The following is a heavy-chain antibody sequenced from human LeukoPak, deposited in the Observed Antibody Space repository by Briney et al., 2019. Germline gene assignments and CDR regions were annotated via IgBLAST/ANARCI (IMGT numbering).Heavy chain of an antibody. V-gene: IGHV3-23*01. Sequence: PGGSLRLSCAASGFTFSNYAMSWVRQAPGVGLEWVSAISGSGGSTYYADSVKGRFTISRDNSKNTLYLQMNSLRAEDTAVYYCAKDPDESGYLFYYFDYWGQGTLVTVSS. CDR2: ISGSGGST. D-gene: IGHD3-3*01. J-gene: IGHJ4*02. CDR3: AKDPDESGYLFYYFDY. CDR1: GFTFSNYA.